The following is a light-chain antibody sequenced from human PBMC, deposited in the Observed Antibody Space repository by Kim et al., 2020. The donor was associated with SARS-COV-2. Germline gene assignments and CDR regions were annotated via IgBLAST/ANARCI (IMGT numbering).Light chain of an antibody. Sequence: GQSVTISCTGTSSDVGDYNYVSWYQHHPGKAPKLMIYDVSKRPSGVPDRFSGSKSGNTASLTISGLQAEDEADYYCCSYAGSYTLIFGGGTKVTVL. CDR2: DVS. CDR3: CSYAGSYTLI. CDR1: SSDVGDYNY. J-gene: IGLJ2*01. V-gene: IGLV2-11*01.